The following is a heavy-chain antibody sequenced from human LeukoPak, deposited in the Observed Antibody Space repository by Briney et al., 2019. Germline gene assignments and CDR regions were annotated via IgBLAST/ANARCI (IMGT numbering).Heavy chain of an antibody. CDR1: GFTFSSYG. Sequence: GGSLRLSCAASGFTFSSYGMHWVRQAPGKGLEWVTFIRYDGNNKYYADSVKGRFTISRDNSKNTLFLQMNSLRVEDTAVYYCAKEQPSYCCGNCYSHFFDCWGQGTLVTVSS. J-gene: IGHJ4*02. CDR3: AKEQPSYCCGNCYSHFFDC. D-gene: IGHD2-21*01. CDR2: IRYDGNNK. V-gene: IGHV3-30*02.